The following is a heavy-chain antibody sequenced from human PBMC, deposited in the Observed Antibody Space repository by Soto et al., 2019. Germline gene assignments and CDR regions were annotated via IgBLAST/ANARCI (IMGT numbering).Heavy chain of an antibody. CDR2: ISAYNGNT. J-gene: IGHJ6*02. V-gene: IGHV1-18*01. CDR1: GYTFTSYG. D-gene: IGHD3-3*01. CDR3: AGGITLFGVVTEYYYGMDV. Sequence: QVQLVQSGAEVKKPGASVKVSCKASGYTFTSYGITWVRQAPGQGLEWMGWISAYNGNTNYAQKLQGRVTMTTDTSTSTAYMELSSLRSDDTAVYYCAGGITLFGVVTEYYYGMDVWGQGTTVTVSS.